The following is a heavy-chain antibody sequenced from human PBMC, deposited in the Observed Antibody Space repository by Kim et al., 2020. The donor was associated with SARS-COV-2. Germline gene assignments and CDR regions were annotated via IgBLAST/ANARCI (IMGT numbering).Heavy chain of an antibody. D-gene: IGHD3-10*01. CDR1: GGTINSYS. V-gene: IGHV1-69*02. Sequence: SVKVSCKASGGTINSYSISWVRQAPGQGLEWLGRIIPILGLANYAQNFEGRVAFTADRSPSTAYLELSSLRSDDTAVYYCATSGRGACDIWGQGTMLTV. CDR2: IIPILGLA. CDR3: ATSGRGACDI. J-gene: IGHJ3*02.